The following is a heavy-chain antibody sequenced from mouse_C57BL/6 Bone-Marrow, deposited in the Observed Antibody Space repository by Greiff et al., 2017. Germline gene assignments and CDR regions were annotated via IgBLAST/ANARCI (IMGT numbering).Heavy chain of an antibody. J-gene: IGHJ1*03. Sequence: VQLQQSGPELVKPGASVKLSCKASGYTFTSYDINWVKQRPGQGLEWIGWIYPRDGSTKYNEKFKGKATLTVDTSSSTAYMELHSLTSEDSAVYYCARLEVDCSSGDWYFCVWGTGTRVTVPS. CDR3: ARLEVDCSSGDWYFCV. D-gene: IGHD1-1*01. CDR2: IYPRDGST. CDR1: GYTFTSYD. V-gene: IGHV1-85*01.